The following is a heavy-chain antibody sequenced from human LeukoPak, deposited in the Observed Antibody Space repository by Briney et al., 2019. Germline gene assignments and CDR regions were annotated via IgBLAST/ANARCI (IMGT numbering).Heavy chain of an antibody. D-gene: IGHD2-21*02. V-gene: IGHV3-23*01. Sequence: GGSLRLSCAASGFAFRDYAMSWVRQVTGEALEWVATVSGDGSQTYDSVSLKGRFTISRDNFDNTVYLRMSGLRAEDTAIYYCAKAIDSRGHWYERGADYWGQGTPVTVSS. CDR2: VSGDGSQT. CDR3: AKAIDSRGHWYERGADY. CDR1: GFAFRDYA. J-gene: IGHJ4*02.